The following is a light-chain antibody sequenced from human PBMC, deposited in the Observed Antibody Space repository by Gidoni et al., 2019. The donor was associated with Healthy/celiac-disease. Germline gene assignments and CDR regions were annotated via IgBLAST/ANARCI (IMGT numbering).Light chain of an antibody. CDR1: QGISSY. J-gene: IGKJ4*01. CDR3: QQLNSYPLT. V-gene: IGKV1-9*01. Sequence: DIQLTQSPSFLSASVGDRVTITCRASQGISSYLAWYQQKPGKAPKLLTHAASTLQSGVPSRFSGSGSGTEFTLTISSLQPEDFATYYCQQLNSYPLTFGGGTKVEIK. CDR2: AAS.